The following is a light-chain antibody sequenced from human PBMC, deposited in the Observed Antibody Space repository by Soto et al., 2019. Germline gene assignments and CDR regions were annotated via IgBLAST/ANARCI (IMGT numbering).Light chain of an antibody. CDR3: SSYRSSNTPFV. V-gene: IGLV2-14*01. CDR1: TSDIGGYYF. CDR2: DVS. J-gene: IGLJ1*01. Sequence: QSALTQPASVSGSPGQSITISCTGTTSDIGGYYFVSCYQQHPGKAPKLMIYDVSNRPSGVSNRFSGFKSGTTASLTISGLQAEDEADYYCSSYRSSNTPFVFGTGTKVTVL.